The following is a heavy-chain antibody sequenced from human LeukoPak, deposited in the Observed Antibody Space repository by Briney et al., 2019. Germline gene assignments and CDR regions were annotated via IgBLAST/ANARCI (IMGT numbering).Heavy chain of an antibody. J-gene: IGHJ6*03. Sequence: SETLSLTCAVSGGSISSGGYSWSWIRQPPGKGLEWIGYIYYSGSTYYNPSLKSRVTISVDTSKNQFSLKLSSVTAADTAVYYCARVWSGYPYYYYMDVWGKGTTVTVSS. CDR1: GGSISSGGYS. D-gene: IGHD3-3*01. V-gene: IGHV4-30-4*07. CDR2: IYYSGST. CDR3: ARVWSGYPYYYYMDV.